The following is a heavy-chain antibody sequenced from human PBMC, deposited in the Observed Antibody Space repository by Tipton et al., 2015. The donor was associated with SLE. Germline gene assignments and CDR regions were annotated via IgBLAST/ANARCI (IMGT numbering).Heavy chain of an antibody. Sequence: TLSLTCTVSCDSINDYYRTWIRQSPGKGLEWIAYMYYGGSSDYNPSLKRPVTISVDTSKNQFSLKLSSVTATDTAVYFCARVGYCSSPTCYSDSFDIWGQGTMVTVSS. CDR3: ARVGYCSSPTCYSDSFDI. V-gene: IGHV4-59*01. CDR2: MYYGGSS. D-gene: IGHD2-2*01. J-gene: IGHJ3*02. CDR1: CDSINDYY.